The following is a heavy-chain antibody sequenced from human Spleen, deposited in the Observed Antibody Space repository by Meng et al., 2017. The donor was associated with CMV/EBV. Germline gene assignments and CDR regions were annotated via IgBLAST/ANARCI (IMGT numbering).Heavy chain of an antibody. J-gene: IGHJ5*02. V-gene: IGHV3-66*02. CDR1: FTVSSTY. D-gene: IGHD3-3*01. CDR2: IYSGGST. Sequence: FTVSSTYVSWIRQAPGKGLEWVGVIYSGGSTDYKASVKSRFTISRDNSKNTLYLQMNSLRAEDTAVYYCARSYYDFWSGYNWGWFDPWGQGTLVTVSS. CDR3: ARSYYDFWSGYNWGWFDP.